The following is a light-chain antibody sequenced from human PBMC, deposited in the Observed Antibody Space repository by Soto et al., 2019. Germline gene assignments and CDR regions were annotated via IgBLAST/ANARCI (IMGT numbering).Light chain of an antibody. J-gene: IGLJ3*02. Sequence: QSVLTQSPSASASLGASVKLTCTLSSAHSSYAIAWHQQQPEKGPRYLMKLNSDGSHSKGDGIPDRFSGSSSGAARYLTISSLQSEDEADYYCQTWGTGIQVFGGGTQLTVL. V-gene: IGLV4-69*01. CDR2: LNSDGSH. CDR3: QTWGTGIQV. CDR1: SAHSSYA.